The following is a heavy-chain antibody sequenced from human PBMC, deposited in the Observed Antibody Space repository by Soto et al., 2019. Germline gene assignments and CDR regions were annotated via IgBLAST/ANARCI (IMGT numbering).Heavy chain of an antibody. J-gene: IGHJ4*02. D-gene: IGHD6-6*01. CDR3: AREGIDARPVDY. CDR1: GGTFSSYA. Sequence: ASVKVSCKASGGTFSSYAISWVRQAPGQGLEWMGGIIPFFGTANYAQKFQGRVTMTRNNSMSTAYMELSSLRSEDTAVYYCAREGIDARPVDYWGQGTLVTVSS. V-gene: IGHV1-69*05. CDR2: IIPFFGTA.